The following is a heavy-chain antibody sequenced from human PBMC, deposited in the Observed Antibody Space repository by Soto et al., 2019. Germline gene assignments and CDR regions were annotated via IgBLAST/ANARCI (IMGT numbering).Heavy chain of an antibody. CDR1: GGSFRTYA. CDR3: ATSRGFYAAMDV. D-gene: IGHD3-16*01. Sequence: QVQLGQSGSEVKKPGSSVKVSCKSSGGSFRTYAISWVRQAPGHGLEWMGGIMAVFGTATYTQSFQGRVTITADESTSTSYMELSGLKSGDTAIYYCATSRGFYAAMDVWGQGTTVTVSS. CDR2: IMAVFGTA. V-gene: IGHV1-69*01. J-gene: IGHJ6*02.